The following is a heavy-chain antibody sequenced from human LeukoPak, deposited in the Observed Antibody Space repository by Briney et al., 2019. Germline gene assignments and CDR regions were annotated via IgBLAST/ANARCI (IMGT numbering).Heavy chain of an antibody. V-gene: IGHV3-11*01. CDR2: ISSGAGTI. CDR3: ARDLGYTYGSDY. Sequence: LSLTCAVFGGSFSDYYMSWIRQAPGKGPEWVSYISSGAGTIYYADSVRGRFTVSRDNAKNSLYLQMNSLRAEDTAVYYCARDLGYTYGSDYWGQGTLVTVSS. D-gene: IGHD5-18*01. CDR1: GGSFSDYY. J-gene: IGHJ4*02.